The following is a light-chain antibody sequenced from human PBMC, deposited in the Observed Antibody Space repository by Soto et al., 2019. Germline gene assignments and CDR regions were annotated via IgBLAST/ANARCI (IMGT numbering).Light chain of an antibody. CDR2: DVS. V-gene: IGLV2-14*01. CDR1: SSDVGGYNY. J-gene: IGLJ3*02. Sequence: QSALTQPASVSGSPGQSITISCTGTSSDVGGYNYVSWYQQHPGKAPKLMIYDVSNRPSGVSNRFSGSKSGNTASLTISGLQAEDEADYDCRSYTSSSPWVFGGGTKLTVL. CDR3: RSYTSSSPWV.